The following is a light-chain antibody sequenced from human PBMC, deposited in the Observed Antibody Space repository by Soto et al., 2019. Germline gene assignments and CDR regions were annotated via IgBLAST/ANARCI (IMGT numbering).Light chain of an antibody. CDR1: QSVSSN. CDR3: QQYNNWPPGT. Sequence: EIMMTQSPATLSVSPGERATLSCRASQSVSSNLAWYQQKPGQAPRLLIYGESTRATGIPASFSGRGSGTELTLTLSSLQSEDFTGYYCQQYNNWPPGTFGQGTKVEIK. J-gene: IGKJ1*01. CDR2: GES. V-gene: IGKV3-15*01.